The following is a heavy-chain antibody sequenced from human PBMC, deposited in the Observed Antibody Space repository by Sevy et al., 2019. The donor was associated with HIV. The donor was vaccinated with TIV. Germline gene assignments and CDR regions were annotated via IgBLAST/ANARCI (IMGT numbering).Heavy chain of an antibody. D-gene: IGHD3-16*01. V-gene: IGHV6-1*01. J-gene: IGHJ3*02. CDR1: GDSVSSNSAV. CDR3: ARKDDSVGSFDI. Sequence: SQTLSLTCAISGDSVSSNSAVWNWIRQSPSRGLEWLARTYYRSKWYNDYTVSVKSRITINPDTSKNQFSLQLNSVTPEDTAMYYCARKDDSVGSFDIWGQGTMVTVSS. CDR2: TYYRSKWYN.